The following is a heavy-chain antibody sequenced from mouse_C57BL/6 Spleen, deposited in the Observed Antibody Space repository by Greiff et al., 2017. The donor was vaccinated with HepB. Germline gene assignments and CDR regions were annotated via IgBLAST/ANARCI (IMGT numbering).Heavy chain of an antibody. CDR1: GYTFTDYY. J-gene: IGHJ1*03. CDR3: ARSRLLRRYFDV. D-gene: IGHD1-2*01. Sequence: VQLQQSGPELVKPGASVKISCKASGYTFTDYYMNWVKQSHGKSLEWIGDINPNNGGTSYNQKFKGKATLTVDKSSSTAYMELRSLTSEDSAVYYCARSRLLRRYFDVWGTGTTVTVSS. V-gene: IGHV1-26*01. CDR2: INPNNGGT.